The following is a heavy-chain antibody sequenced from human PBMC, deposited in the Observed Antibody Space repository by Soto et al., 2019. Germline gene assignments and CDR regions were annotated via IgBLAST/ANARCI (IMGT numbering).Heavy chain of an antibody. CDR1: GFIFGDYV. Sequence: GGSLRLSCAASGFIFGDYVITWVRQGPGKGLEWVSSITGSGGNTYYTDAVKGRFTISRDNSKSTVYLQMNSLRAEDTAIYYCAKDLYDSWSGYSNTPFDHWGQGTRVTVSS. V-gene: IGHV3-23*01. CDR2: ITGSGGNT. J-gene: IGHJ4*02. D-gene: IGHD3-3*01. CDR3: AKDLYDSWSGYSNTPFDH.